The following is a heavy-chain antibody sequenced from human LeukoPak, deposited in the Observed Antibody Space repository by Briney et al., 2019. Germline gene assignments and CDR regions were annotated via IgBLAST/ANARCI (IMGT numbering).Heavy chain of an antibody. Sequence: GESLRLSCAASGFTFSSYWMSWVRQAPGKGLEWVANIKQDGSEKYYVDSVKGRFTISRDNAKNSLYLQMNSLRAEDTAVYYCAREGYSHLVYYFDYWGQGTLVTVSS. J-gene: IGHJ4*02. CDR2: IKQDGSEK. D-gene: IGHD6-13*01. V-gene: IGHV3-7*01. CDR3: AREGYSHLVYYFDY. CDR1: GFTFSSYW.